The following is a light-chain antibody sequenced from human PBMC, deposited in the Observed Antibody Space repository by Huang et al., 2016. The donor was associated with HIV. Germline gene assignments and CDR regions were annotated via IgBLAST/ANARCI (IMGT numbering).Light chain of an antibody. CDR3: QQRNNWPPWT. Sequence: EIVLTQSPATLSLSPGEGATLSCRASKSIGSYLAWYQQRPGQAPRLLVYDASIRATGIPAKFSGRGSGKDFTLTISSLEPEDCAVYYCQQRNNWPPWTFGQGTKVELK. J-gene: IGKJ1*01. CDR2: DAS. V-gene: IGKV3-11*01. CDR1: KSIGSY.